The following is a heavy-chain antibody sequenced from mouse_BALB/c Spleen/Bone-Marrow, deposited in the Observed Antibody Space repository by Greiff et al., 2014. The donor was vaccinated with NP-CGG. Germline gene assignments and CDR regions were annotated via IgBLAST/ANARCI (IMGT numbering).Heavy chain of an antibody. J-gene: IGHJ2*01. CDR3: ARGGDYHYFDY. Sequence: VQLQQSGPELVKPGALVKISCKASGYTFTTYDINWVKQRPGQGLEWIGWISPGDGNTNYNEKFKGKATLTADNSSSTAYMQLSSLTSENSAVYFCARGGDYHYFDYWGQGTTLTVSS. CDR2: ISPGDGNT. CDR1: GYTFTTYD. D-gene: IGHD2-4*01. V-gene: IGHV1S56*01.